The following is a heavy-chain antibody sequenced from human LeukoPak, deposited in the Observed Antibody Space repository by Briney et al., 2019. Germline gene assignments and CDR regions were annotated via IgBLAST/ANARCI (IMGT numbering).Heavy chain of an antibody. CDR3: AKMASHYYDY. CDR1: GFTFSSSV. D-gene: IGHD5-24*01. Sequence: GGSLRLSCAASGFTFSSSVMSWVRQAPGKGLEWLSVIGTSGDSTNYAGSVKGRFTISRDNSKNTLYLQMNSLRAEDTAVYYCAKMASHYYDYWGQGTLVTVSS. J-gene: IGHJ4*02. V-gene: IGHV3-23*01. CDR2: IGTSGDST.